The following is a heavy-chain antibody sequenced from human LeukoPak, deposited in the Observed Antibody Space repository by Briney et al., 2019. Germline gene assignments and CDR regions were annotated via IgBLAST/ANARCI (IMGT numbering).Heavy chain of an antibody. CDR1: GGSISSYY. D-gene: IGHD6-19*01. CDR3: ARGREQWPNYYYGMDV. Sequence: SETPSLTCTVSGGSISSYYWSWIRQPPGKGLEWIGYIYYSGSTNYNPSLKSRVTISVDTSKNQFSLKLSSVTAADTAVYYCARGREQWPNYYYGMDVWGQGTTVTVSS. CDR2: IYYSGST. V-gene: IGHV4-59*01. J-gene: IGHJ6*02.